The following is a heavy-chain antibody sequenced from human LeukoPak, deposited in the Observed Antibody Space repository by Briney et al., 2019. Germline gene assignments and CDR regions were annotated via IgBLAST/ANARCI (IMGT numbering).Heavy chain of an antibody. CDR3: VKNLAVAGTCFDS. Sequence: GGSLRLSCAASGFTFRNYWMSWVRQAPGTGLEWVANIKQDGSDRNYVTSVRGRFTISRDNAESSLFLQMNSLRAEDTAVYYCVKNLAVAGTCFDSWGQGTLVTVSS. V-gene: IGHV3-7*03. CDR2: IKQDGSDR. CDR1: GFTFRNYW. J-gene: IGHJ4*02. D-gene: IGHD6-19*01.